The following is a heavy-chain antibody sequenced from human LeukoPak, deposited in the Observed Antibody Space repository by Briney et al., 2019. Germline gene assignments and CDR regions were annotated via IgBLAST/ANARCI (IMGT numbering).Heavy chain of an antibody. J-gene: IGHJ4*02. Sequence: GGSLRLSCAASGFTLGRYWMHWFRQAPGTGLEWVARSNSDGKITDYADSVRGRFTTSRDNTKNTVYLQMSSLRAEDTGVYYCARDHHDFWSGYPNYWGQGTLVIVSS. D-gene: IGHD3-3*01. CDR3: ARDHHDFWSGYPNY. V-gene: IGHV3-74*01. CDR2: SNSDGKIT. CDR1: GFTLGRYW.